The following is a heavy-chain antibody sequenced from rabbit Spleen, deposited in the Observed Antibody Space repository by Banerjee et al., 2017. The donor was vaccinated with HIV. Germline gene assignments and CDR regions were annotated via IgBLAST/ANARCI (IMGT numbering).Heavy chain of an antibody. CDR1: GFSLTSNDY. CDR3: ARDAGTSFSTYGMDL. J-gene: IGHJ6*01. CDR2: AYAGSSGST. Sequence: QSLEESGGDLVKPGASLTLTCTASGFSLTSNDYMCWVRQAPGKGLEWVACAYAGSSGSTYSATWAKGRFTISKTSSTTVTLQMTSLSAADTATYFCARDAGTSFSTYGMDLWGQGTLVTVS. D-gene: IGHD8-1*01. V-gene: IGHV1S40*01.